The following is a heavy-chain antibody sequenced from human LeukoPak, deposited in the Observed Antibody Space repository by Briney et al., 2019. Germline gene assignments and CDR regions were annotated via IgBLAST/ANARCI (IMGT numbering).Heavy chain of an antibody. D-gene: IGHD3-3*01. Sequence: GGSLRLSCAASGFTFSSHAMSWVRQAPGKGLEWVSHISNSGGYTYYGDSLKGRFTISRDNSKKMLYLQMNSLRGEDTAVYYCAISHFGVVIPYYFDYWGQGTLVTVSS. J-gene: IGHJ4*02. CDR2: ISNSGGYT. CDR1: GFTFSSHA. V-gene: IGHV3-23*01. CDR3: AISHFGVVIPYYFDY.